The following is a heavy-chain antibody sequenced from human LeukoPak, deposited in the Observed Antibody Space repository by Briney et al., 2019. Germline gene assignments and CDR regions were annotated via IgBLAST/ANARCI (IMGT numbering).Heavy chain of an antibody. CDR3: ARPYTSGYRGAFDI. D-gene: IGHD6-19*01. CDR1: GGSISNY. V-gene: IGHV4-59*01. Sequence: SETLSLTCTVSGGSISNYWSWIRQPPGKGLEWIGYIYYSGSTNYNPSLKSRVTISVDTSKNQFSLKLSSVTAADTAVYYCARPYTSGYRGAFDIWGQGTMVTVSS. CDR2: IYYSGST. J-gene: IGHJ3*02.